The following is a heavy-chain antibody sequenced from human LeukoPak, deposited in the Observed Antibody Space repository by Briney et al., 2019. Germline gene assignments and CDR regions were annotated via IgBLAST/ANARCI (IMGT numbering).Heavy chain of an antibody. CDR2: IYTSGST. Sequence: SQTLSLTCTVSGGSISSGTYYWSWIRQPAGKGLEWIGRIYTSGSTNYNPSLKSRVTISLDTSKNQFSLKLSSVTAADTAVYYCARVFDSGSQAYFYYMDVWGKGTTVTIFS. V-gene: IGHV4-61*02. CDR1: GGSISSGTYY. CDR3: ARVFDSGSQAYFYYMDV. J-gene: IGHJ6*03. D-gene: IGHD3-10*01.